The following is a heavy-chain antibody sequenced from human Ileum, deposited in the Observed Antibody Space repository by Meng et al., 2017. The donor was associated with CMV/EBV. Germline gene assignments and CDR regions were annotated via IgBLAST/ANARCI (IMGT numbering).Heavy chain of an antibody. CDR3: VRYENLQHGMDV. Sequence: GGSLRLSCAASGFTFTTFWMTWVRQAPGKGLEWVANIKEDGSGQWYEDSVKGRFIISRDNAKKSVYLQMNSLRAGDTAVYYCVRYENLQHGMDVWGQGTMVTVSS. D-gene: IGHD2-8*01. V-gene: IGHV3-7*01. J-gene: IGHJ6*02. CDR1: GFTFTTFW. CDR2: IKEDGSGQ.